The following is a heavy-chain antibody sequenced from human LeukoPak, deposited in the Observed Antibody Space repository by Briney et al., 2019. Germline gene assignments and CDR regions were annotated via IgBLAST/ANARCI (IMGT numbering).Heavy chain of an antibody. J-gene: IGHJ4*02. Sequence: PGRSLRLSCAASGFTFSRNAMNWVRQAPGKGLEWVAVISYDGSNKYSADSVKGRFTISRDNSKNTLYLQMNSLRVEDTAVYYCARDGCSTSSCLIDYWGQGTLVSVSS. D-gene: IGHD2-2*01. CDR1: GFTFSRNA. V-gene: IGHV3-30-3*01. CDR3: ARDGCSTSSCLIDY. CDR2: ISYDGSNK.